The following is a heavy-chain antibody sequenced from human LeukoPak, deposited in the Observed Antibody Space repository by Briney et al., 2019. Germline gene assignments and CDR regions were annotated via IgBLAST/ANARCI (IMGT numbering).Heavy chain of an antibody. CDR1: GLTFSRYA. V-gene: IGHV3-23*01. D-gene: IGHD3-10*01. CDR3: AKDKFRRGVEGTNFDY. CDR2: ISESGSGT. Sequence: GGSLRLSCAVSGLTFSRYAMSWVRQAPGKGLEWVSAISESGSGTYYADSVKGRFTISRDNSKNTLYLQMNSLRAEDTAVYYCAKDKFRRGVEGTNFDYWGQGTLVTVSS. J-gene: IGHJ4*02.